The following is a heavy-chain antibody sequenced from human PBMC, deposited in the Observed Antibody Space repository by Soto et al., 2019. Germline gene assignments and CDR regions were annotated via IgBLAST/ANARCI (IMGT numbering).Heavy chain of an antibody. V-gene: IGHV3-15*01. D-gene: IGHD3-10*01. CDR1: GFTFSNAW. CDR2: IKSKTDGGTT. CDR3: TTDNILCCGDRYYLSV. J-gene: IGHJ6*03. Sequence: GSLRLSCAASGFTFSNAWMSWVRQAPGKGLEWVGRIKSKTDGGTTDYAAPVKGRLTISRDDSKNTLYLQMNSLKTEDTAVYYCTTDNILCCGDRYYLSVWGKGTTVTVSS.